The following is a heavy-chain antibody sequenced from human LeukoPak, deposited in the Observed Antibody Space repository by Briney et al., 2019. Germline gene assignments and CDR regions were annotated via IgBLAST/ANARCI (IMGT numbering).Heavy chain of an antibody. CDR1: GFTFSSYA. D-gene: IGHD6-19*01. CDR2: ISGSGGST. J-gene: IGHJ4*02. V-gene: IGHV3-23*01. Sequence: GGSLRLSCAASGFTFSSYAMSWVRQAPGKGLEWVSAISGSGGSTYYADSVKGRFTISRDNSKNTLYLQLNSLRAEDTAVYYCAETLTEAVAVWYFDYWGQGTLVTVSS. CDR3: AETLTEAVAVWYFDY.